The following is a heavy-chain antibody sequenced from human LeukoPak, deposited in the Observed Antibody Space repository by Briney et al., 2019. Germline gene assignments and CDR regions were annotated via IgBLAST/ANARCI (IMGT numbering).Heavy chain of an antibody. D-gene: IGHD3-22*01. CDR3: AKGKDYYDSSGYYYTYAFDI. CDR2: ISYDGSNK. Sequence: GGSLRLSCAASGFTFSGYLMHWVRQAPGKGLEWVGFISYDGSNKYYADSVKGRFTISRDNSKNTVYLQMNSLRAEDTAVYYCAKGKDYYDSSGYYYTYAFDIWGQGTMVTVSS. V-gene: IGHV3-30*18. CDR1: GFTFSGYL. J-gene: IGHJ3*02.